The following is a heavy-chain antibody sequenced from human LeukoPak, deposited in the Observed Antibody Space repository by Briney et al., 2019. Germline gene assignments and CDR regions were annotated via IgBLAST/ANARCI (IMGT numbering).Heavy chain of an antibody. CDR2: IWYDGSNE. V-gene: IGHV3-33*01. CDR3: ARDGSGLAVRGWFDF. J-gene: IGHJ5*01. D-gene: IGHD3-10*01. CDR1: GFTFSSYG. Sequence: GRSLRLSCAASGFTFSSYGMHWVRQAPGKGLEWVAVIWYDGSNEYYADSVKGRLAISRDNDKNTVNLQMNSLRAEDTAVYYCARDGSGLAVRGWFDFWGQGTLVTVSS.